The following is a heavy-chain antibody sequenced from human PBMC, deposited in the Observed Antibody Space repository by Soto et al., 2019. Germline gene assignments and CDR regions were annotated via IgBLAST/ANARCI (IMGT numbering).Heavy chain of an antibody. CDR2: IKQDGSEK. Sequence: GSLRLSCAASGFTFSSYWMSWVRQAPGKGLEWVANIKQDGSEKYYVDSVKGRFTISRDNAKNSLYLQMNSLRAEDTAVYYCAREGYYDFWSGYSNYYGMDVWGQGTTVTVSS. CDR1: GFTFSSYW. V-gene: IGHV3-7*05. D-gene: IGHD3-3*01. CDR3: AREGYYDFWSGYSNYYGMDV. J-gene: IGHJ6*02.